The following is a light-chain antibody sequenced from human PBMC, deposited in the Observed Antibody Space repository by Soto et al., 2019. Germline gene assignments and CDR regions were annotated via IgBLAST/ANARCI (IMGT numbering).Light chain of an antibody. J-gene: IGKJ3*01. CDR3: QQSYTLVT. CDR2: AAS. V-gene: IGKV1-39*01. Sequence: DIQMTQSPSSLSASVGDRVTITCRASQSISSYLNWYQQKPGKAPKLLIYAASSLQSGVPSRFSGSGSGTDFPLTISSLQPEDFATYYCQQSYTLVTFGPGTKVDIK. CDR1: QSISSY.